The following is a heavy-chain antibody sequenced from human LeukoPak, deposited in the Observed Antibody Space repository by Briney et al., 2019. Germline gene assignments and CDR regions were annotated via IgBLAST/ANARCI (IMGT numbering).Heavy chain of an antibody. Sequence: GESLKISCKGSGYSFTSYWIGWVRQMPGKGLEWMGITYPGDSDTRYSPSFQGQVTISADKSISTAYLQWSSLKASDTAMYYCARPVYYYGSGSYYYFDYWGQGTLVTVSS. CDR3: ARPVYYYGSGSYYYFDY. D-gene: IGHD3-10*01. J-gene: IGHJ4*02. V-gene: IGHV5-51*01. CDR1: GYSFTSYW. CDR2: TYPGDSDT.